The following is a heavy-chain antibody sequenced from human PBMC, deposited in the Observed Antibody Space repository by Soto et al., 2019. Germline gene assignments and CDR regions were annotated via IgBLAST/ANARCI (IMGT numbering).Heavy chain of an antibody. CDR3: ARRGGFGDYYYYGMDV. Sequence: SETLSLTCTVSGGSISSGGYYWSWIRQHPGRGLEWIGYIYYSGSTYYNPSLKSRVTISVDTSKNQFSLKLSSVTAADTAVYYCARRGGFGDYYYYGMDVWGQGTTVTVSS. V-gene: IGHV4-31*03. CDR2: IYYSGST. D-gene: IGHD3-10*01. J-gene: IGHJ6*02. CDR1: GGSISSGGYY.